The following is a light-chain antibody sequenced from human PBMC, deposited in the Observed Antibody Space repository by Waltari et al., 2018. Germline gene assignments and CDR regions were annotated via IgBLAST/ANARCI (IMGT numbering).Light chain of an antibody. CDR1: NRDVGAYYS. CDR3: SSYTNYNTRV. Sequence: QSALPQPASVSGSPGQSSPISGTGTNRDVGAYYSVSWYQQHPGKAPNLIIYDVSSRPSGVSDRFSGSKSGNTASLTISGLQAEDEADYYCSSYTNYNTRVFGGGTKLTVL. CDR2: DVS. J-gene: IGLJ3*02. V-gene: IGLV2-14*03.